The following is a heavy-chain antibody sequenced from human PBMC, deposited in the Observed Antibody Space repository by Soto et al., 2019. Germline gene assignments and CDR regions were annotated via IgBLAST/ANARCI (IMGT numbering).Heavy chain of an antibody. CDR2: VSHTWAT. Sequence: QVQLQESGPGLVKPSETLSLTCSVLGGSMSSYYWSWIWQPPGKGLEWMAYVSHTWATDYNPSLTSRVSIAMDPSQNQFSLTLTSVTASDTAISFCARHKNLQFDVFNVWGQGSMVIVSS. CDR3: ARHKNLQFDVFNV. V-gene: IGHV4-59*08. J-gene: IGHJ3*01. CDR1: GGSMSSYY.